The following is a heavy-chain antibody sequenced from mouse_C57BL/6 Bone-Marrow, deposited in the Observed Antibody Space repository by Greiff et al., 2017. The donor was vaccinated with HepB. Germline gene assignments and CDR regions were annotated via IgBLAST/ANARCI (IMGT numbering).Heavy chain of an antibody. CDR1: GFTFSDFY. Sequence: EVNVVESGGGLVQSGRSLRLSCATSGFTFSDFYMEWVRQAPGKGLEWIAASRNKANDYTTEYSASVKGRFIVSRDTSQSILYLQMNALRAEDTAIYYCARDADGAWFAYWGQGTLVTVSA. J-gene: IGHJ3*01. CDR2: SRNKANDYTT. CDR3: ARDADGAWFAY. V-gene: IGHV7-1*01.